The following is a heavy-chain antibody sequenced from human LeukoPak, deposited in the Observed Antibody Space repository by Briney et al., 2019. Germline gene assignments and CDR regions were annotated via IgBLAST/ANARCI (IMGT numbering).Heavy chain of an antibody. V-gene: IGHV3-21*01. J-gene: IGHJ3*02. CDR1: GFTFSSYS. Sequence: GGSLRPSCAASGFTFSSYSMNWVRQAPGKGLEWVSSISSSSSYIYYADSVKGRFTISRDNAKNSLYLQMNSLRAEDTAVYYCAGIAAAGDAFDIWGQGTMVTVSS. CDR3: AGIAAAGDAFDI. CDR2: ISSSSSYI. D-gene: IGHD6-13*01.